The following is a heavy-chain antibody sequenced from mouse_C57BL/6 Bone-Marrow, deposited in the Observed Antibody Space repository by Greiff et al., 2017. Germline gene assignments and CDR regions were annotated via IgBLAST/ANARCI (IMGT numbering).Heavy chain of an antibody. D-gene: IGHD1-1*01. Sequence: VKLQQSGPELVKPGASVKISCKASGYAFSSSWMNWVKQRPGKGLEWIGRIYPGDGDTNYNGKFKGKATLTADKSSSTAYMQLSSLTSEDSAVYFCARYLIATVVPYCDYWGQGTTLTVSS. CDR3: ARYLIATVVPYCDY. CDR1: GYAFSSSW. J-gene: IGHJ2*01. V-gene: IGHV1-82*01. CDR2: IYPGDGDT.